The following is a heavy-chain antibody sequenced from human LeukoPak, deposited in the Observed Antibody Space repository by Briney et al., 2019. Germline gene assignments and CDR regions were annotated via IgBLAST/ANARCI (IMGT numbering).Heavy chain of an antibody. V-gene: IGHV4-34*01. D-gene: IGHD3-22*01. Sequence: PSETLALTCAVYGGSFSGYYWSWIRQSPGKGLEWIGETYHSGSTNYNSSLKSRVTISVDTSKNQFSLRLSSVTAADTAVYYCARVTGYMIEDYFDYWGQGTLVTVSS. CDR3: ARVTGYMIEDYFDY. CDR1: GGSFSGYY. J-gene: IGHJ4*02. CDR2: TYHSGST.